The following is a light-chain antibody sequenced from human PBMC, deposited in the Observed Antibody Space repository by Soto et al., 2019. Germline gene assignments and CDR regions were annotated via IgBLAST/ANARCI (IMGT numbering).Light chain of an antibody. CDR2: GTS. CDR1: QSISGY. Sequence: DIQMTQSPSSLSGSAGERVTITCRASQSISGYLNWYQQKPGKAPKVLMYGTSILQTGVSSRFSGSGSATDFTLTINSLQPEDFATYYCQQSYSTPWTFGQGTKVEIK. V-gene: IGKV1-39*01. CDR3: QQSYSTPWT. J-gene: IGKJ1*01.